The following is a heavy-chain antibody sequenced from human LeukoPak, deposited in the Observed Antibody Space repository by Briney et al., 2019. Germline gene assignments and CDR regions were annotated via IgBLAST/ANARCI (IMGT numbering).Heavy chain of an antibody. CDR3: ARAGYSYADY. CDR1: GFTFSSYG. Sequence: GGSLRLSCAASGFTFSSYGMHWVRQAPGKGLEWVANIKQDGSEKHYVDSVKGRFTISRDNVKKSLYLQMNSLRAEDTAVYYCARAGYSYADYWGQGTLVTVSS. D-gene: IGHD5-18*01. CDR2: IKQDGSEK. J-gene: IGHJ4*02. V-gene: IGHV3-7*01.